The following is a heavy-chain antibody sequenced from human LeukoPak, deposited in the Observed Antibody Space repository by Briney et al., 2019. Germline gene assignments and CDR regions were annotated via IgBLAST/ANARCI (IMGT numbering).Heavy chain of an antibody. CDR3: ARDLANLGKYFDY. CDR1: GFTFSSYN. D-gene: IGHD7-27*01. CDR2: ISSSSSYI. J-gene: IGHJ4*02. V-gene: IGHV3-21*01. Sequence: GGSLRLSCAASGFTFSSYNMNWVRQAPGKGLEWVSSISSSSSYIYYAGSVKGRFTTSRDNAKNSLYLQMNSLRAEGTAVYYCARDLANLGKYFDYWGQGTLVTVSS.